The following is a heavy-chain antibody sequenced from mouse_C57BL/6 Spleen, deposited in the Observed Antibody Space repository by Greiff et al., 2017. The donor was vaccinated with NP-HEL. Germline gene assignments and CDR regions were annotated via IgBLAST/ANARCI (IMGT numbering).Heavy chain of an antibody. CDR3: GRDDYGEGDLYFGV. Sequence: EVMLVESEGGLVQPGSSMKLSCTASGFTFSDYYMAWVRQVPEKGLEWVANINYDGSSTYYPDSLKSRFIISRDNAKNILYLQMSSLKSEDTATYYCGRDDYGEGDLYFGVWGTAATVTVAS. J-gene: IGHJ1*03. D-gene: IGHD2-4*01. CDR1: GFTFSDYY. CDR2: INYDGSST. V-gene: IGHV5-16*01.